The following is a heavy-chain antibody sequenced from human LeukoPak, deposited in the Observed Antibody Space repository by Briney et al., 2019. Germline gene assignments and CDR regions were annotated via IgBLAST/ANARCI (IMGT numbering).Heavy chain of an antibody. CDR3: ARADRSGYPFDY. D-gene: IGHD3-22*01. Sequence: ASLKVSCTASGVTFSSYAISWVRQAPGQGLEWMGGIIPILGTANYAQKFQGRVTITTDESTSTAYMELSSLRSEDTAVYYCARADRSGYPFDYWGQGTLVTVSS. V-gene: IGHV1-69*05. J-gene: IGHJ4*02. CDR2: IIPILGTA. CDR1: GVTFSSYA.